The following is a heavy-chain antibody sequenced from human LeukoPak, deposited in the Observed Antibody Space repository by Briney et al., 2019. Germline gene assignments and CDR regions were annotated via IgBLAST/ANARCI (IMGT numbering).Heavy chain of an antibody. CDR1: GFTFSGHA. CDR3: AKAHPTYFDY. Sequence: GGSLRLSCAASGFTFSGHAMNWVRQAPGKGLEWVSGISGGGGSVYYADSVKGRFTISRDNSKNTLYLQMNSLRAEDTAVYYCAKAHPTYFDYWGQGTLVTVSS. CDR2: ISGGGGSV. V-gene: IGHV3-23*01. J-gene: IGHJ4*02.